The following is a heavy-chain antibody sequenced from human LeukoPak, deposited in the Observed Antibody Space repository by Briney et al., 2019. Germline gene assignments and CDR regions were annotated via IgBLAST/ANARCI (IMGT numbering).Heavy chain of an antibody. J-gene: IGHJ6*03. CDR1: GFTFSSYE. D-gene: IGHD2-15*01. CDR2: ISSSGSTI. CDR3: ARDCSGGSCYVGYYYYMDV. Sequence: GGSLRPSCAASGFTFSSYEMNWVRQAPGKGLEWVSYISSSGSTIYYADSVKGRFTISRDNTKNSLYLQMNSLRAEDTAVYYCARDCSGGSCYVGYYYYMDVWGKGTTVTVSS. V-gene: IGHV3-48*03.